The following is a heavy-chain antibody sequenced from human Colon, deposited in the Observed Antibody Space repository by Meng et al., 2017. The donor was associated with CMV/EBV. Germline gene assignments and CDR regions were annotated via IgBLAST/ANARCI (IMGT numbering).Heavy chain of an antibody. CDR3: ARRHSETYAF. CDR2: IYYSGNT. Sequence: LRLSCTVSGGSLSSSSYSWGWLRQPPGKGLEWIGTIYYSGNTYYNPSLKSRVTISVDTSKNQFSLRLSSVTAADTAVYYCARRHSETYAFWGQGTLVTVSS. D-gene: IGHD1-26*01. CDR1: GGSLSSSSYS. V-gene: IGHV4-39*01. J-gene: IGHJ4*02.